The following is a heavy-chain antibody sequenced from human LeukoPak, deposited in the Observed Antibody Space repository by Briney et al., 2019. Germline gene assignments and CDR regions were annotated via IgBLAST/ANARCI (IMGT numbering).Heavy chain of an antibody. CDR2: IYSAGST. V-gene: IGHV3-66*01. CDR3: ARNIPVTRWGY. CDR1: GFTFSSYA. D-gene: IGHD2-21*01. J-gene: IGHJ4*02. Sequence: QPGGSLRLSCAASGFTFSSYAMTWVRQAPGKGLEWVSLIYSAGSTYYADSVKGRFTISRDNSKNTVYLQMSSLRAEDTAVYYCARNIPVTRWGYWGQGTLVTVSS.